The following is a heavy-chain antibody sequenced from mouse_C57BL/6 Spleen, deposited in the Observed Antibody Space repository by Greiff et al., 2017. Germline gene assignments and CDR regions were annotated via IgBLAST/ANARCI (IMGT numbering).Heavy chain of an antibody. CDR3: ARQGEKSPWDYFDY. CDR2: INPNYGTT. D-gene: IGHD4-1*01. V-gene: IGHV1-39*01. CDR1: GYSFTDYN. J-gene: IGHJ2*01. Sequence: EVKLMESGPELVKPGASVKISCKASGYSFTDYNMNWVKQSNGKSLEWIGVINPNYGTTSYNQKFKGKATLTVDQSSSTAYMQLNSLTSEDSAVYYCARQGEKSPWDYFDYWGQGTTLTVSS.